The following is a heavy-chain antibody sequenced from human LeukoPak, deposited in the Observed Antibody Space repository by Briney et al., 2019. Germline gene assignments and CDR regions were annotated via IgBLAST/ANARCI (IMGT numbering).Heavy chain of an antibody. J-gene: IGHJ6*03. CDR3: AKCKDVVVVPAGYYYYYMDV. CDR2: ISSSGTTI. Sequence: GGSLRLSCVDSGFTFSDFYMTWIRQAPGKGLEWVSFISSSGTTISYADSVKGRFTVSRDNAKNSLYLQMNSLRAEDTAVYYCAKCKDVVVVPAGYYYYYMDVWGKGTTVTVSS. D-gene: IGHD2-2*01. V-gene: IGHV3-11*01. CDR1: GFTFSDFY.